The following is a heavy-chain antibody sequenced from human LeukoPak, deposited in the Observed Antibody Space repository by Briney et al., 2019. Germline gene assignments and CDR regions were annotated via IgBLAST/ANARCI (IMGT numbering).Heavy chain of an antibody. CDR2: IYYSGST. D-gene: IGHD6-13*01. J-gene: IGHJ4*02. Sequence: PSETLSLTCAVSGGSISGSTYYWGWIRQSPGKGLEWIGSIYYSGSTYYNPSLKSRVTISVDTSKNQFSLKLSSVTAADTAVYYCARLRGSSWYYSHYFDYWGQGTLVTVSS. V-gene: IGHV4-39*07. CDR1: GGSISGSTYY. CDR3: ARLRGSSWYYSHYFDY.